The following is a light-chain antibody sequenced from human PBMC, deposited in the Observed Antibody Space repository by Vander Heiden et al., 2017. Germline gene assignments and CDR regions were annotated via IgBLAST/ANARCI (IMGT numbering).Light chain of an antibody. CDR1: QSISRW. V-gene: IGKV1-5*03. CDR2: KAS. J-gene: IGKJ2*01. CDR3: QQYNDYPYT. Sequence: DIQLTQSPSTLSASVGDRVTITCRASQSISRWLAWYRQKPGKAPKLLIYKASTLESGVPSRFSGRGSGTEFTLTISSLQPDDFATYYCQQYNDYPYTFGQGTNLEIK.